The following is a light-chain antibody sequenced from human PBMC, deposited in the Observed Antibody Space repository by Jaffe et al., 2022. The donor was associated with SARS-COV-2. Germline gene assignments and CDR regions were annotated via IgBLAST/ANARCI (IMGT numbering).Light chain of an antibody. CDR3: LLSYSATYWV. V-gene: IGLV7-46*01. Sequence: QAVVTQEPSLTVSPGGTVILTCGSSTGPVTSGHYPYWFQQTPGQAPRTLIYDTSNKHSWTPARFSGSLLGGKAALTLSGAQPEDEAEYYCLLSYSATYWVFGGGTKLTVL. CDR2: DTS. CDR1: TGPVTSGHY. J-gene: IGLJ3*02.